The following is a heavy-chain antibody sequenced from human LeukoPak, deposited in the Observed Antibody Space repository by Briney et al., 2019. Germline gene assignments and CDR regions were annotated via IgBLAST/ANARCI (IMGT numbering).Heavy chain of an antibody. Sequence: PGGSLRLSCAASGFTFSSYSMNWVRQAPGKGLEWVSSISSSSSYIYYADSVKGRFTMSRDNAKNSLYLQMNSLRVEDTAVYYCARAHNWKYGTFDYWGQGTLVTVSS. J-gene: IGHJ4*02. CDR1: GFTFSSYS. CDR2: ISSSSSYI. D-gene: IGHD1-7*01. CDR3: ARAHNWKYGTFDY. V-gene: IGHV3-21*06.